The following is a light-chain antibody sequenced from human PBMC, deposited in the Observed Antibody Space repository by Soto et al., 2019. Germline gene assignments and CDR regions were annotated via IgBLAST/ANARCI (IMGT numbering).Light chain of an antibody. V-gene: IGKV2-28*01. J-gene: IGKJ5*01. CDR2: LGS. Sequence: DIVMTQSPLSLPVTPGEPASISCRSSQSLLHRNGYNYLDWYLQKSGQSPQLLIYLGSSRASGVPDRFSGSESGTDFTLNISRVEAEDVGIYYCMQALQTPITFGQGTRLEIK. CDR1: QSLLHRNGYNY. CDR3: MQALQTPIT.